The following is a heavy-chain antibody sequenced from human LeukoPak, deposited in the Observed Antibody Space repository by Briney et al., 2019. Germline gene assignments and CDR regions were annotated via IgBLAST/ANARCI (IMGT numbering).Heavy chain of an antibody. Sequence: PGGSLRLSCSASGFISSTSAMNWVRQAPGKGLEWVAFTRSDGSSDYYADSVQGRFAISRDNSKNTLDLQMKHLRPEDTAVYYCAQDGYCSGSSCYKPLPRFFRHWGQGTLVTVSS. CDR1: GFISSTSA. CDR3: AQDGYCSGSSCYKPLPRFFRH. V-gene: IGHV3-30*02. D-gene: IGHD2-15*01. J-gene: IGHJ1*01. CDR2: TRSDGSSD.